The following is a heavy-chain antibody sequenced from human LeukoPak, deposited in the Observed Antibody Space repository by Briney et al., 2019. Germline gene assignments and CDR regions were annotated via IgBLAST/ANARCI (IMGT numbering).Heavy chain of an antibody. CDR2: IYHSGST. V-gene: IGHV4-38-2*02. J-gene: IGHJ5*02. CDR3: ARENKSPYCSSTSCYSVFFGKARNWFDP. Sequence: PSETLSLTCTVSGYSISSGYYWGWIRQPPGKGLEWIGSIYHSGSTYYNPSLKSRVTISVDTSKNQFSLKLSSVTAADTAVYYCARENKSPYCSSTSCYSVFFGKARNWFDPWGQGTLVTVSS. D-gene: IGHD2-2*01. CDR1: GYSISSGYY.